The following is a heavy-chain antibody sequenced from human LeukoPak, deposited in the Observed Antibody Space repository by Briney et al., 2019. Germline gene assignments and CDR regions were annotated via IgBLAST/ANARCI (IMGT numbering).Heavy chain of an antibody. Sequence: SVMVSCKASGGTFSSYAISWVRQAPGQGLEWMGGIIPIFGTANYAQKFQGRVTITTDESTSTAYMELSSLRSEDTAVYYCAREELYSNYVNYWGQGTLVTVSS. CDR1: GGTFSSYA. CDR3: AREELYSNYVNY. CDR2: IIPIFGTA. J-gene: IGHJ4*02. V-gene: IGHV1-69*05. D-gene: IGHD4-11*01.